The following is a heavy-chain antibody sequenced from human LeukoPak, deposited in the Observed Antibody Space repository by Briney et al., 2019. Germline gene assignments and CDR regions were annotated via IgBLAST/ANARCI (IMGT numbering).Heavy chain of an antibody. CDR1: GGSISSGGYY. CDR2: LYYSGST. J-gene: IGHJ4*02. V-gene: IGHV4-31*03. D-gene: IGHD6-13*01. CDR3: ARTPSRTLIAAAGTDFDF. Sequence: SETLSLTCTVSGGSISSGGYYWSWIRQHPGQGLEWIGYLYYSGSTYYNPSLKSRATISVDTSKNQFSPNLSSVTAADTAIYYCARTPSRTLIAAAGTDFDFWGQGTLVTVSS.